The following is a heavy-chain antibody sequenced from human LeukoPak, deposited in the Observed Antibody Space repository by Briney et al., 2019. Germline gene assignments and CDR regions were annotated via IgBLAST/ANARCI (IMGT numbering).Heavy chain of an antibody. CDR2: ISYDGSNK. J-gene: IGHJ4*02. V-gene: IGHV3-30-3*01. CDR1: GFTFSSYA. Sequence: PGGSLRLSCAASGFTFSSYAMHWVRQAPGKGLEWVAVISYDGSNKYYADSVKGRFTISRDNSKNTLYLQMNSLRAEDTAVYYCARENIAVAAHFDYWGQGTLVTVSS. D-gene: IGHD6-19*01. CDR3: ARENIAVAAHFDY.